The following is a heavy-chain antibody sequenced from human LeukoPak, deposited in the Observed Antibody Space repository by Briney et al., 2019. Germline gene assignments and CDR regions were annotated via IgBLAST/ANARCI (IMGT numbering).Heavy chain of an antibody. J-gene: IGHJ4*02. CDR1: GFTFSSYG. Sequence: GGSLRLSCAASGFTFSSYGMHWVRQAPGKGLEWVAVIWYDGSNKYYADSVKGRFTISRDNAKNSLYLQMNSLRAEDTAVYYCARFTGWRGYFDYWGQGTLVTVSS. V-gene: IGHV3-33*01. CDR2: IWYDGSNK. D-gene: IGHD6-19*01. CDR3: ARFTGWRGYFDY.